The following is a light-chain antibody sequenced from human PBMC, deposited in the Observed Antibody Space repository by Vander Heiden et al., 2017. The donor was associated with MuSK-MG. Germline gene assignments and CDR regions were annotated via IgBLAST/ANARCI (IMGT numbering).Light chain of an antibody. V-gene: IGKV6-21*01. CDR1: QSIGSD. CDR3: QQSSSLPRT. Sequence: EVVLTQSPDFQSVTPKEKVTITCRASQSIGSDLHWYQQKPDQSPKLLIKYASQFCSGVPSRFSGSGSRTDFTLTINSLEAEDAATYYCQQSSSLPRTFGQGTKVEIK. J-gene: IGKJ1*01. CDR2: YAS.